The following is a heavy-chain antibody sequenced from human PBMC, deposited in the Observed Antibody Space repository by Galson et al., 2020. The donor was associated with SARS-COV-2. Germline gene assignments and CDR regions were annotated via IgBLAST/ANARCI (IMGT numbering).Heavy chain of an antibody. J-gene: IGHJ6*02. CDR3: ARGPGACQFVHYFYFGTDV. Sequence: SETLSLTCAVYGGSFSDYNWSWIRQPPVKGLEWIGEINYRGVTNYNPSLKSRVAISVDTSKNQFYLNMNYVTAADTGVYYCARGPGACQFVHYFYFGTDVWGPGTTVTVSS. CDR1: GGSFSDYN. CDR2: INYRGVT. D-gene: IGHD6-6*01. V-gene: IGHV4-34*01.